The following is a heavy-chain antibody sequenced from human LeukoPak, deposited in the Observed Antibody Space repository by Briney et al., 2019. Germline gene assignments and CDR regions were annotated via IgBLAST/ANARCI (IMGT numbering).Heavy chain of an antibody. CDR2: IYSGGST. J-gene: IGHJ6*02. CDR3: ASLLTFGGVIAPLHYYYGMDV. V-gene: IGHV3-53*04. D-gene: IGHD3-16*02. CDR1: GFTVSSNY. Sequence: PGGSLRLSCAASGFTVSSNYMSCVRQAPGKGLEWVSVIYSGGSTYYADSVKGRFTISRHNSKNTLYLQMNSLRAEDTAVYYCASLLTFGGVIAPLHYYYGMDVWGQGTTVTVSS.